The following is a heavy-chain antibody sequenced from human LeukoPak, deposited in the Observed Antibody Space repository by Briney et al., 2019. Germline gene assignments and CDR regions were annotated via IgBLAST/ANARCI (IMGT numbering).Heavy chain of an antibody. Sequence: GASVKVSCKASGYTFTGYYMHWVRQAPGQGLEWMGWINPNSGGTNYAQKFQGRVTMTRDTSISTAYMELSRLRSDDTDVYYCARLAVAGTRGWFDPWGQGTLVTVSS. J-gene: IGHJ5*02. V-gene: IGHV1-2*02. CDR2: INPNSGGT. CDR3: ARLAVAGTRGWFDP. D-gene: IGHD6-19*01. CDR1: GYTFTGYY.